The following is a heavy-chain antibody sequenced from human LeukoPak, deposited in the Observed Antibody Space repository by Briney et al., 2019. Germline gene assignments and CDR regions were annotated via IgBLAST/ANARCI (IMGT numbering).Heavy chain of an antibody. D-gene: IGHD6-19*01. Sequence: PGRSLRLSCAASGFTFSGYAMHWVRQAPGKGLEWVAVISYDGSNKYYADSVKGRFTISRDNSKNTLYLQMNSLRAEDTAVYYCARDKGQWLPLYYFDYWGQGTLVTVSS. CDR3: ARDKGQWLPLYYFDY. V-gene: IGHV3-30-3*01. CDR1: GFTFSGYA. J-gene: IGHJ4*02. CDR2: ISYDGSNK.